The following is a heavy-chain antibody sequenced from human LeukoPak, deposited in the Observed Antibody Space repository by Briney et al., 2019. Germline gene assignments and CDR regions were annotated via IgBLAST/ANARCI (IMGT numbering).Heavy chain of an antibody. CDR3: AKEGLWFGELLYNWYFDL. CDR1: VFTLSGYS. J-gene: IGHJ2*01. Sequence: PGRSLRLSCAASVFTLSGYSIHCVRQAPGKGLEWVAVISYDGSNKYYADSVKGRFTISRDNSKNTLYLQMNSLRAEDTAVYYCAKEGLWFGELLYNWYFDLWGRGTLVTVSS. CDR2: ISYDGSNK. D-gene: IGHD3-10*01. V-gene: IGHV3-30*18.